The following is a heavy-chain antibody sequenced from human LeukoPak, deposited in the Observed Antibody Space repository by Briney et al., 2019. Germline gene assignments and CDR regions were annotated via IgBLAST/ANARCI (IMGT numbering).Heavy chain of an antibody. D-gene: IGHD2-2*01. V-gene: IGHV1-2*02. CDR2: INPNSGGT. CDR1: GYTFTGYY. CDR3: ARDASVVVVPAAISFIDY. Sequence: GASVKVSCKASGYTFTGYYMHWVRQAPGQGLEWMGGINPNSGGTNYAQNFQGRVTMTRDTSISTAYMELSRLRSDDTAVYYCARDASVVVVPAAISFIDYWGQGTLVTVSS. J-gene: IGHJ4*02.